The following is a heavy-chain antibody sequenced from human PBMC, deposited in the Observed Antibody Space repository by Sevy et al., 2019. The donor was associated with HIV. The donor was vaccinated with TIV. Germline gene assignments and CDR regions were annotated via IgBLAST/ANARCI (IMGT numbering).Heavy chain of an antibody. CDR1: GASISSSGYY. V-gene: IGHV4-39*01. D-gene: IGHD6-19*01. CDR3: AGPILTYNNGWSYYDY. CDR2: INYSGIT. J-gene: IGHJ4*02. Sequence: SETLSLTCTVSGASISSSGYYWGWIRQPPGKGLEWIASINYSGITFYNPSLKSRSTISADTSKNQFSLDLTSVTAADTAIYYCAGPILTYNNGWSYYDYWGQGTVVTVSS.